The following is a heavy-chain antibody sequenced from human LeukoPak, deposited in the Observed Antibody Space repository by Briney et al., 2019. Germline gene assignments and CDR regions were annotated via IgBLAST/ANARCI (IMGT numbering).Heavy chain of an antibody. CDR1: GYTFSTYW. V-gene: IGHV3-7*04. CDR2: IKQDGSQK. Sequence: GGSLRLSCAASGYTFSTYWMIWVPQAPGKGLQWVASIKQDGSQKYYVDSVKGRFTVSRDKAENTLYLQMNSLRADDTAVYYCAGGSAFSPNWFDPWGQGTLVTVSS. D-gene: IGHD3-3*01. CDR3: AGGSAFSPNWFDP. J-gene: IGHJ5*02.